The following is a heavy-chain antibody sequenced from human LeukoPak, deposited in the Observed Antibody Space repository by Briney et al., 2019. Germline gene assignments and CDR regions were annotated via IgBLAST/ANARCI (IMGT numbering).Heavy chain of an antibody. CDR2: ISWNSGSI. Sequence: GGSLRLSCAASGFTFDDYAMHWVRQAPGKGLEWVSGISWNSGSIGYADSEKGRFTISRDNAKNSLYLQMNSLRAEDTALYYCAKDTGMQWLVGFDYWGQGTLVTVSS. D-gene: IGHD6-19*01. CDR1: GFTFDDYA. V-gene: IGHV3-9*01. CDR3: AKDTGMQWLVGFDY. J-gene: IGHJ4*02.